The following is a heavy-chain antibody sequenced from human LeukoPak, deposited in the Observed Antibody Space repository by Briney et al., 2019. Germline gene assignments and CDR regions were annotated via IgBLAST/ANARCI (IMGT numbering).Heavy chain of an antibody. Sequence: GESLKISCKGSGYSFTRYWMAWVRQMPGKGLEWMGLIYPGDSDIRYSPSFQGQVTISADKSITTAYLQWSSLKASDSAMYYCARNSESTGYPDKFDIWGEGTMVTVSS. V-gene: IGHV5-51*01. CDR1: GYSFTRYW. CDR2: IYPGDSDI. D-gene: IGHD3-22*01. J-gene: IGHJ3*02. CDR3: ARNSESTGYPDKFDI.